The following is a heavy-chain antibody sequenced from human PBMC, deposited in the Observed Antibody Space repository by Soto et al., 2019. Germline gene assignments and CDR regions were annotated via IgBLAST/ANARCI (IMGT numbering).Heavy chain of an antibody. CDR2: TSSNNGKT. CDR3: ARTSVAQSEDYFDY. CDR1: GYSFTTYG. Sequence: RASVKVSCKTSGYSFTTYGISWVRQAPGQGLEWMGWTSSNNGKTKYAQKFQGRVTMTTDKSTNTVHMELRSLRSGDTAVYYCARTSVAQSEDYFDYWGQGTLVTVSS. D-gene: IGHD5-12*01. V-gene: IGHV1-18*01. J-gene: IGHJ4*02.